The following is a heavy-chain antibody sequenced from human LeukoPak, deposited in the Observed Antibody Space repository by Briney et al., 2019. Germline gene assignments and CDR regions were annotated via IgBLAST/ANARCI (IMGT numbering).Heavy chain of an antibody. J-gene: IGHJ6*03. CDR1: DGSISDSY. V-gene: IGHV4-59*01. Sequence: SETLSLTCTVSDGSISDSYWSWIRQPPGKGLEWIGYIYYSGSTNYNPSLKSRVTISVDTSKNQFSLKLSSVTAADTAVYYCARTTEAHSWRTRYYDYYMDVWGKGTTVTVSS. CDR3: ARTTEAHSWRTRYYDYYMDV. CDR2: IYYSGST. D-gene: IGHD6-13*01.